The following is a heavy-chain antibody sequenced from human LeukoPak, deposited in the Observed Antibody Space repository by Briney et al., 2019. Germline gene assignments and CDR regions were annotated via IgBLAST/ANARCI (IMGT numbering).Heavy chain of an antibody. V-gene: IGHV1-18*01. Sequence: ASVKVSCKASGYTFTSYGISWVRRAPGQGLEWMGWISAYNGNTNYAQKLQGRVTMTTDTSTSTAYMELRSLRSDDTAVYYCAREGLSITIFGVVIIPTADYWGQGTLVTVSS. D-gene: IGHD3-3*01. CDR1: GYTFTSYG. CDR2: ISAYNGNT. CDR3: AREGLSITIFGVVIIPTADY. J-gene: IGHJ4*02.